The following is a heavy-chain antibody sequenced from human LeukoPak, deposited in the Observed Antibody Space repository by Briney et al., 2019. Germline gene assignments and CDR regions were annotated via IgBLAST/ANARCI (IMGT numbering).Heavy chain of an antibody. D-gene: IGHD3-16*02. CDR1: GFTFSSYA. CDR2: ISGSGGST. CDR3: AKVAGGYDYVWGSYRYYDY. J-gene: IGHJ4*02. V-gene: IGHV3-23*01. Sequence: PGGSLRLSCAASGFTFSSYAMSWVRQAPGKGLEWVSAISGSGGSTYYADSVKGRFTISRDNSKNTQYLQMNSLRAEDTAVYYCAKVAGGYDYVWGSYRYYDYWGQGTLVTVSS.